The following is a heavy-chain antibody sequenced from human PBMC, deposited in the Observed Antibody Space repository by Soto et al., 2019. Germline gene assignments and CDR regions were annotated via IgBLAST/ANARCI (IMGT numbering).Heavy chain of an antibody. J-gene: IGHJ4*02. D-gene: IGHD3-10*01. Sequence: PSETLSLSCTVSGGSSSSYDWRWIRQHQEKGLEWIGYIYYSGSTNYNPSLKSRVTISVDTSKNQFSLKLSSVTAADTAVYYCARVSYYYGSGSSSDYWGLGTLVTVSS. V-gene: IGHV4-59*08. CDR3: ARVSYYYGSGSSSDY. CDR1: GGSSSSYD. CDR2: IYYSGST.